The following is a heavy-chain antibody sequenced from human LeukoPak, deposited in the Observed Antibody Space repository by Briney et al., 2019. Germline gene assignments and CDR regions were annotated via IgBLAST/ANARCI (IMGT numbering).Heavy chain of an antibody. CDR2: INPNSGGT. V-gene: IGHV1-2*02. J-gene: IGHJ6*03. CDR3: ARVQWELLAYMDV. Sequence: ASVTVSCKASGYTFTGYYMHWVRQAPGQGLEWMGWINPNSGGTNYAQKFQGRVTMTRDTSISTAYMELSRLRSDDTAVYYCARVQWELLAYMDVWGKGTTVTVSS. CDR1: GYTFTGYY. D-gene: IGHD1-26*01.